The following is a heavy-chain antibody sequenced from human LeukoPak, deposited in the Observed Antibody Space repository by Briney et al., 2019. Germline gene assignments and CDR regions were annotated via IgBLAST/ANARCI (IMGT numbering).Heavy chain of an antibody. Sequence: GGSLRLSCAASGFTFSSYWMSWVRQAPGKGLEWVANIKHDGSVQYCVDSVKGRFTISRDNAKNSLYLQMSSLRAEDTAVYYCARDPEDYYDSSAYYDGFDMWGQGTMVTVSS. D-gene: IGHD3-22*01. CDR1: GFTFSSYW. V-gene: IGHV3-7*01. J-gene: IGHJ3*02. CDR3: ARDPEDYYDSSAYYDGFDM. CDR2: IKHDGSVQ.